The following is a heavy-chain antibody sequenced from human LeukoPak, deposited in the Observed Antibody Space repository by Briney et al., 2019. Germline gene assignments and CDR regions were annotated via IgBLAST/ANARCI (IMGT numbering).Heavy chain of an antibody. CDR1: GYTFTGYY. Sequence: GASVKVSCKGSGYTFTGYYIHWVRQAPGQGLEWMGWINPNSGGTNYAQKFQGRVTMTRDTSISTAYMELTRLRSDDTAVYYCARGYCSGGSCPNFDYWGQGTLVTVSS. CDR2: INPNSGGT. D-gene: IGHD2-15*01. CDR3: ARGYCSGGSCPNFDY. V-gene: IGHV1-2*02. J-gene: IGHJ4*02.